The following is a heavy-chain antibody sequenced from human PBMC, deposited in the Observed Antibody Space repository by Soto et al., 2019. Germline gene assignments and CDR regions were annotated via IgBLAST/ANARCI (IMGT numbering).Heavy chain of an antibody. J-gene: IGHJ4*02. D-gene: IGHD6-19*01. V-gene: IGHV4-59*01. Sequence: QVHLQESGPGLVKPSETMSLTCTASGASIRNFYWNWVRQFPGKGLEWIGHIYNGERTNYNPSLKSRVTISVDTSKNQFSLKLSSVTVADTALYYWAQTTGWPGFDYWGQGTLVAVSS. CDR2: IYNGERT. CDR1: GASIRNFY. CDR3: AQTTGWPGFDY.